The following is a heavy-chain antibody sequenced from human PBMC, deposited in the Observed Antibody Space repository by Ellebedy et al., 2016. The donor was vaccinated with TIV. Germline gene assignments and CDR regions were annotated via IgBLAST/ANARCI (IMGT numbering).Heavy chain of an antibody. CDR3: AKDLSAVAGFDY. J-gene: IGHJ4*02. D-gene: IGHD6-19*01. Sequence: GGSLRLXXAASGFTFSSYGMHWVRQAPGKGLEWVAVIWYDGSNKYYADSVKGRFTISRDNSKNTLYLQMNSLRAEDTAVYYCAKDLSAVAGFDYWGQGTLVTVSS. CDR2: IWYDGSNK. CDR1: GFTFSSYG. V-gene: IGHV3-33*06.